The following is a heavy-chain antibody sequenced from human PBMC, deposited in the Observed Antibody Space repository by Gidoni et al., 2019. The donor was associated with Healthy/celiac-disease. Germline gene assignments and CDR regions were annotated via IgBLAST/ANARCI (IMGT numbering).Heavy chain of an antibody. D-gene: IGHD3-10*01. J-gene: IGHJ6*02. CDR2: ISYDGSNK. Sequence: QVQLVESGGGAVQPGRSLRLSCAASGFTFSSSAMHWVRQAPGKGLEWVAVISYDGSNKYYAYSVKGRFTLSRDNSNNTLYLQMNSLRAEDTAVYYCARDMVRGVIMIAKGLYGMDVWGQGTTVTVSS. CDR1: GFTFSSSA. V-gene: IGHV3-30-3*01. CDR3: ARDMVRGVIMIAKGLYGMDV.